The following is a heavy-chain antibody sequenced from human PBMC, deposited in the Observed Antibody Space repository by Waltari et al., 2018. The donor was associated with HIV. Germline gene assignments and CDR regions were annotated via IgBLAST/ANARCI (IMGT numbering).Heavy chain of an antibody. D-gene: IGHD3-22*01. Sequence: EVQLVESGGGLVQPGRSLRLSCAASGFTFDDYAMHWVRQAPGEGLEWVSGISWNSGNIGYADSVKGRFTISRDNAKNSLYLQMNSLRTEDTALYYCAKAITYYYDSSGSYFDFWGQGTLVTVSS. CDR1: GFTFDDYA. CDR3: AKAITYYYDSSGSYFDF. CDR2: ISWNSGNI. V-gene: IGHV3-9*01. J-gene: IGHJ4*02.